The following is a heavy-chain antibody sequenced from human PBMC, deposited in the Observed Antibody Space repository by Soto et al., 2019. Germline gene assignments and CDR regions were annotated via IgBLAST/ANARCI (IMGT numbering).Heavy chain of an antibody. CDR3: ARARRTESHYDSSGYTAEYFQY. V-gene: IGHV3-23*01. CDR1: GFTFSSCA. D-gene: IGHD3-22*01. J-gene: IGHJ1*01. Sequence: GGSLRLSCAASGFTFSSCAMGWVRQAPGKGLEWVSDIIDSGASTNYADSVKGRFTISRDNAKNSLYLEMNSLRAEDTAVYYCARARRTESHYDSSGYTAEYFQYWGQGTLVTVSS. CDR2: IIDSGAST.